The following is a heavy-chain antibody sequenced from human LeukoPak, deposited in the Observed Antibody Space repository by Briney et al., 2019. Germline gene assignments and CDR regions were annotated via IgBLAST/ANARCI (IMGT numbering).Heavy chain of an antibody. CDR3: ARAHAEPTVVTPDY. J-gene: IGHJ4*02. Sequence: ASVKVSCKASGYTFTSYGISWVRQAPGQGLEWMGWISAYNGNTNYAQKLQGRVTMTTDTSTSTPYMELRSLRSDDTAVYYCARAHAEPTVVTPDYWGQGTLVTVSS. V-gene: IGHV1-18*01. CDR2: ISAYNGNT. D-gene: IGHD4-23*01. CDR1: GYTFTSYG.